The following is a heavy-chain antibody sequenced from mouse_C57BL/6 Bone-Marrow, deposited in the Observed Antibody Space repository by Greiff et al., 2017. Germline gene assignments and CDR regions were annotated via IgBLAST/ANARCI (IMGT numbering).Heavy chain of an antibody. D-gene: IGHD2-5*01. Sequence: DVQLQESGEGLVKPGGSLKLSCAASGFTFSSYAMSWVRQTPEKRLEWVAYISSGGDYIYYADTVKGRFTISRDNARNTLYLQMSSLKSEDTAMYYCTLYSNYLAWFAYWGQGTLVTVSA. J-gene: IGHJ3*01. V-gene: IGHV5-9-1*02. CDR2: ISSGGDYI. CDR1: GFTFSSYA. CDR3: TLYSNYLAWFAY.